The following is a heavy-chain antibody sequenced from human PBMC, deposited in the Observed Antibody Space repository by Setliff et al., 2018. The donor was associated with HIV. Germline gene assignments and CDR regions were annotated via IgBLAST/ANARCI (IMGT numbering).Heavy chain of an antibody. Sequence: ASVKVSCKVSGYTLTELSIHWVRQAPGQGLEWMGWINPDSGGTNYAQKFQGRVTMTRDTSLNTDYMEVRSLRSDDTAVYYCATDLGSHALDPWGQGTLVTVSS. D-gene: IGHD6-13*01. CDR2: INPDSGGT. V-gene: IGHV1-2*02. CDR1: GYTLTELS. CDR3: ATDLGSHALDP. J-gene: IGHJ5*02.